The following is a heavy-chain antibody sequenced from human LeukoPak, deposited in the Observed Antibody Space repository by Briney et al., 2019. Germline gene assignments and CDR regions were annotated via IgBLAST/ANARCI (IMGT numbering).Heavy chain of an antibody. CDR1: GGSMSDYY. Sequence: PSETLSLTCTVSGGSMSDYYWGCIRQPPGKGLEWIGYISYSGKSNSNPSLKSRVTMSVDMSKNQFSLKLAPVTAADTAVYYCVRVGRSLHWNPDFWGLGTLVTVSS. J-gene: IGHJ4*02. CDR2: ISYSGKS. V-gene: IGHV4-59*01. CDR3: VRVGRSLHWNPDF. D-gene: IGHD1-1*01.